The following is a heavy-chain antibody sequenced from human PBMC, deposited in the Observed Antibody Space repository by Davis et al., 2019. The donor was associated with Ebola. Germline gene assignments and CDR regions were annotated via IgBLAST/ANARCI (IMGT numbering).Heavy chain of an antibody. CDR3: ARQGRLYYYYGMDV. V-gene: IGHV4-39*01. Sequence: MPSETLSLTCTVPGGSISSSSYYWGWIRQPPGKGLEWIGSIYYSGSTYYNPSLKSRVTISVDTSKNQFSLKLSSVTAADTAVYYCARQGRLYYYYGMDVWGQGTTVTVSS. CDR1: GGSISSSSYY. CDR2: IYYSGST. J-gene: IGHJ6*02.